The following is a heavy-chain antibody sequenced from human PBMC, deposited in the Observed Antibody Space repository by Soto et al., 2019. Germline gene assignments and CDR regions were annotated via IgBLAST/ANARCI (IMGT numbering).Heavy chain of an antibody. CDR1: GGSISSYY. D-gene: IGHD6-19*01. CDR3: ARAPAWYSSGFDDAFEI. Sequence: PSETLSLTCTVSGGSISSYYWSWIRQPPGKGLEWIGYIYYSGSTNYNPSLKSRVTISVDTSKNQFSLKLSSVTAADTAVYYCARAPAWYSSGFDDAFEIWGQGTMVTVAS. J-gene: IGHJ3*02. V-gene: IGHV4-59*01. CDR2: IYYSGST.